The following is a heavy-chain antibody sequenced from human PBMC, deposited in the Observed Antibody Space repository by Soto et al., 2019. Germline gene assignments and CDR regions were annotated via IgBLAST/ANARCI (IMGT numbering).Heavy chain of an antibody. CDR3: ARAGLAHYYGSGSTDPPDY. Sequence: GGSLRLSCAASGFTVSSNYMSWVRQAPGKGLEWVSVIYSGGSTYYADSVKGRFTISRDNSKNTLYLQMNSLRAEDTAVYYCARAGLAHYYGSGSTDPPDYWGQGTLVTVSS. J-gene: IGHJ4*02. V-gene: IGHV3-66*01. D-gene: IGHD3-10*01. CDR2: IYSGGST. CDR1: GFTVSSNY.